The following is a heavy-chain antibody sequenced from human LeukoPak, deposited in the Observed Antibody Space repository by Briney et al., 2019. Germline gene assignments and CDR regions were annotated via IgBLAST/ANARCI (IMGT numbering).Heavy chain of an antibody. Sequence: GSLSLSRVASGFTLSNAWTNWVRQAPGKGLEWVGRIKSKIDGATTDYAAPVKGRITIPRDHSTNTLHLQMNSLKTEDTAVYYCTTSLAGAVTAVYPFDNWGQGLLVTVSS. D-gene: IGHD2-21*02. V-gene: IGHV3-15*01. CDR2: IKSKIDGATT. J-gene: IGHJ4*02. CDR3: TTSLAGAVTAVYPFDN. CDR1: GFTLSNAW.